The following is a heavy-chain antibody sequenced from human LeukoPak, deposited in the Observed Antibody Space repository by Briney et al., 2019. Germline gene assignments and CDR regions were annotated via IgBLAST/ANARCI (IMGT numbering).Heavy chain of an antibody. CDR2: IFYAGST. Sequence: KASETLSLTCTVSPDSISGSNYYWGWVRQPPGKGLEWIGSIFYAGSTFYNPSLKSRVTISADTSKNQFSLQLSSVTAADTAIYYCAQRPPALGAFDIWGHGTMVTVSS. D-gene: IGHD6-6*01. CDR3: AQRPPALGAFDI. J-gene: IGHJ3*02. CDR1: PDSISGSNYY. V-gene: IGHV4-39*01.